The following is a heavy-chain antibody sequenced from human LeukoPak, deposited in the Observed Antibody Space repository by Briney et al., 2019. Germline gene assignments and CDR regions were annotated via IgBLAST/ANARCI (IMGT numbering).Heavy chain of an antibody. CDR3: ARGPQPYDDSGSRAFDI. V-gene: IGHV3-64*01. CDR2: ISSNGDIT. D-gene: IGHD4-17*01. CDR1: GFTFSDYA. Sequence: GGSLRLSCAASGFTFSDYAMHRVRQAPGKKLEYVSTISSNGDITYYATSVKGRFTISRDNSKNTLFLQLGSLRAEDMAVYYCARGPQPYDDSGSRAFDIWGQGAMVTVSS. J-gene: IGHJ3*02.